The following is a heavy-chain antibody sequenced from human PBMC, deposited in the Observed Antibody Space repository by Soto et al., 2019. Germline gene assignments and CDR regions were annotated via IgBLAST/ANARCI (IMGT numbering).Heavy chain of an antibody. CDR3: ARSGVYSGYDVYYYGMDV. CDR2: IYYSGST. Sequence: SETLSLTCTVSGGSISSGDYYWSWIRQPPGKGLEWIGYIYYSGSTYYNPSLTSRVTISVDTSKNQFSLKLSSVTAADTAVYYCARSGVYSGYDVYYYGMDVWGQGTTVTVSS. CDR1: GGSISSGDYY. V-gene: IGHV4-30-4*01. D-gene: IGHD5-12*01. J-gene: IGHJ6*02.